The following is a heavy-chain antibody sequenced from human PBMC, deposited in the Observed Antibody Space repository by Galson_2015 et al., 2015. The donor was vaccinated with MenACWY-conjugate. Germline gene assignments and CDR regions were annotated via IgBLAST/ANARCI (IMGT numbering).Heavy chain of an antibody. V-gene: IGHV3-15*01. CDR2: IKCRTNGGTT. D-gene: IGHD6-6*01. CDR3: SSDREVGCSRSSFDS. Sequence: SLRLSCATSGLTFSNVWMSWVRQAPGKGLEWVARIKCRTNGGTTDYTTHVKFRFTILRDDSAKTLYLQMNSMKIEDTAMYFCSSDREVGCSRSSFDSWGQGTLVTVSS. J-gene: IGHJ5*01. CDR1: GLTFSNVW.